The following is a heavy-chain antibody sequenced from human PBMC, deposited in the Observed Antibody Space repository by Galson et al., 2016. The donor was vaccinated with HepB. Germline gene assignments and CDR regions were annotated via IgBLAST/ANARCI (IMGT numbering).Heavy chain of an antibody. CDR3: ARGADDILTGSPYFHH. D-gene: IGHD3-9*01. CDR2: IYYSGST. V-gene: IGHV4-4*02. J-gene: IGHJ1*01. CDR1: GGSISSDNW. Sequence: SETLSLTCAVSGGSISSDNWWSWVRQPPGKGLEWIGEIYYSGSTNYNPSLKGRVTISVDKSKNQFSLKLTSVTAADTAVYYCARGADDILTGSPYFHHWGQGTLVTVSS.